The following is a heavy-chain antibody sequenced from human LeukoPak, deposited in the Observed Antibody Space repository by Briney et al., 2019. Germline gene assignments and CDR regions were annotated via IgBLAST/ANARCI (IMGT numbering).Heavy chain of an antibody. CDR1: GYTFTGYY. CDR3: ARVGDGYYYYYMDV. Sequence: GASVKVSCKASGYTFTGYYMHWVRQAPGQGLEWMGWINPNSGGTNYAQKFQGGVTMTRDTSISTAYMELSRLRSDDTAVYYCARVGDGYYYYYMDVWGKGTTVTVSS. CDR2: INPNSGGT. D-gene: IGHD3-16*01. J-gene: IGHJ6*03. V-gene: IGHV1-2*02.